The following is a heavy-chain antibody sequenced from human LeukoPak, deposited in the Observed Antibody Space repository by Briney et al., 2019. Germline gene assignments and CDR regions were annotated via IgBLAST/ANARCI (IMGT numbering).Heavy chain of an antibody. J-gene: IGHJ3*01. Sequence: PGGSLRLSCAASGFTFNTYAMSWVRQAPWERLQWVSGISDSGGNTYYADSVRGRFTISRDNSKNTLFLQMKSLRAEDTAVYYCAYQWLLLGAFDLWGQGTVVTVSS. D-gene: IGHD5-12*01. CDR3: AYQWLLLGAFDL. CDR1: GFTFNTYA. CDR2: ISDSGGNT. V-gene: IGHV3-23*01.